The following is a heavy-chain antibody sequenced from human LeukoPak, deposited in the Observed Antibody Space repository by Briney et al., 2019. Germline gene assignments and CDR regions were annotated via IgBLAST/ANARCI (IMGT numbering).Heavy chain of an antibody. D-gene: IGHD3-9*01. CDR3: ARGYFDWLSSHSFDY. CDR2: IYYSGST. CDR1: GGSISSYY. V-gene: IGHV4-59*01. J-gene: IGHJ4*02. Sequence: PSETLSLTCTVSGGSISSYYWSWIRQPPGKGLEWIGYIYYSGSTNYNPSLKSRVTISADTSKNQFSLKLSSVTAADTAVYYCARGYFDWLSSHSFDYWGQGTLVTVSS.